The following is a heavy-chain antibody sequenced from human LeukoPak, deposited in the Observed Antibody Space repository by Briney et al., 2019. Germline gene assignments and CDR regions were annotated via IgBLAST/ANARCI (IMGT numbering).Heavy chain of an antibody. CDR1: GYTFTGYY. J-gene: IGHJ6*02. V-gene: IGHV1-2*06. D-gene: IGHD3-9*01. CDR3: ARDDILTGYAYYYYYGMDV. Sequence: ASVKVSCKASGYTFTGYYMHWVRQALGQGLEWMGRINPNSGGTNYAQKFQGRVTMTRDTSISTAYMELSRLRSDDTAVYYCARDDILTGYAYYYYYGMDVWGQGTTVTVSS. CDR2: INPNSGGT.